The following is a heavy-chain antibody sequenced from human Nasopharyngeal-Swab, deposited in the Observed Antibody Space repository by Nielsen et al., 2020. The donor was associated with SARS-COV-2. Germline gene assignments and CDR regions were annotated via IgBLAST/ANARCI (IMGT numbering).Heavy chain of an antibody. J-gene: IGHJ4*02. V-gene: IGHV3-23*01. CDR1: GFTFSSYA. D-gene: IGHD6-19*01. CDR3: ARDPGIAVAHFDY. CDR2: ISGSGGST. Sequence: GGSLRLSCAASGFTFSSYAMSWVRQAPGKGLEWVSAISGSGGSTYYADSVKGRFTISRDNAKNSLYLQMNSLRAEDTAVYYCARDPGIAVAHFDYWGQGTLVTVSS.